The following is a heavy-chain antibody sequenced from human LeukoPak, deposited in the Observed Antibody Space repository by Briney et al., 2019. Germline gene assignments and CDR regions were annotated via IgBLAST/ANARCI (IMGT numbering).Heavy chain of an antibody. D-gene: IGHD3-22*01. V-gene: IGHV3-64*01. J-gene: IGHJ1*01. Sequence: GGSLRLSCAASGFTFSSYAMHWVRQAPGKGLEYVSAISSNGGSTYYANSVKGRFTISRDNSKNTLYLQMGSLRAEDTAVYYCAKDQGYYYDSSGYVEYFQHWGQGTLVTVSS. CDR2: ISSNGGST. CDR3: AKDQGYYYDSSGYVEYFQH. CDR1: GFTFSSYA.